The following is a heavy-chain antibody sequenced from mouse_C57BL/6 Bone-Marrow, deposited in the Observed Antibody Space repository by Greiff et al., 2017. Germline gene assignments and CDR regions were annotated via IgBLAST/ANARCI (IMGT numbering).Heavy chain of an antibody. V-gene: IGHV1-64*01. CDR3: ARQGLLRFYYFDY. Sequence: QVQLQQPGAELVKPGASVKLSCKASSYTFTSYWMHWVKQRPGQGLEWIGMIHPNSGSTNYNEKFKSKATLTVDKSSSTAYMQLSSLTSEDSAVYYCARQGLLRFYYFDYWGQGTTLTVSS. J-gene: IGHJ2*01. D-gene: IGHD2-3*01. CDR1: SYTFTSYW. CDR2: IHPNSGST.